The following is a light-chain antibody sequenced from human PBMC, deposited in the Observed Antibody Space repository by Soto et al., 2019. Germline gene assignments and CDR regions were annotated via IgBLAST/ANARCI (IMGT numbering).Light chain of an antibody. CDR1: SGSVSPSHY. Sequence: QAVVTQEPSFSVSPGGTVTLTCGLSSGSVSPSHYPSWYQQTPGQAPRTLIYDTDTRSSGVPDRFSGSILGNKAALTITGAQADDESYYYCVLYVHNGISLFGGGTKLTVL. V-gene: IGLV8-61*01. J-gene: IGLJ3*02. CDR2: DTD. CDR3: VLYVHNGISL.